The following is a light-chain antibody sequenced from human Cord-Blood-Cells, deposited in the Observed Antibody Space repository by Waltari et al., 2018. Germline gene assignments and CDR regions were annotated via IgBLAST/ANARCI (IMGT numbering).Light chain of an antibody. V-gene: IGLV2-8*01. CDR2: EVS. J-gene: IGLJ3*02. Sequence: QSALTQPPSASGPPGQSVTISCPGTSSAVGGYNYVSWYQQHPGKAPKLMIYEVSKRPSGVPDRFSGSKSGNTASLTVSGLQAEDEADYYCSSYAGSNNWVFGGGTKLTVL. CDR1: SSAVGGYNY. CDR3: SSYAGSNNWV.